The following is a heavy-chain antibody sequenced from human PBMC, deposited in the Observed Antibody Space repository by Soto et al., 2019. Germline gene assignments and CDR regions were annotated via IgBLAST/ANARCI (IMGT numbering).Heavy chain of an antibody. Sequence: EVQLVESGGGLVQPGGSLRLSCAASGFTFSSYCMHWVRQAPGKGLVWVARIKSDGSSTNYADSVKGRFTISRDNAKNTLYMEMNKLRAEDKAVYYCARDQVVSRSWLDAWGQGTLVSVSS. CDR1: GFTFSSYC. CDR2: IKSDGSST. J-gene: IGHJ5*02. V-gene: IGHV3-74*01. CDR3: ARDQVVSRSWLDA. D-gene: IGHD2-8*02.